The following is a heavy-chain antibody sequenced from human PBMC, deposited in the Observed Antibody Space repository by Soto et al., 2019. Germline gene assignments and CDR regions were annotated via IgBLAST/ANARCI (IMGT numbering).Heavy chain of an antibody. D-gene: IGHD6-19*01. V-gene: IGHV4-59*01. CDR1: GGSISTYY. J-gene: IGHJ6*02. CDR2: IYYSGST. Sequence: SETLSLTCTVSGGSISTYYWSWLRQPPGKGLEWIGSIYYSGSTSYNRSLKSRVTISVDTSKNQFSLKLRSVTAADTAVYYCASDRSSGWDQGYGMDVWGQGTTVTVSS. CDR3: ASDRSSGWDQGYGMDV.